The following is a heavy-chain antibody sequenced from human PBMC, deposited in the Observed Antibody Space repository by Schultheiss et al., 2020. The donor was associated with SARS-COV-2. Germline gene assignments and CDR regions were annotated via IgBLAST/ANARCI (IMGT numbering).Heavy chain of an antibody. CDR2: ISGSGGNT. CDR1: GFTFNNYA. D-gene: IGHD6-13*01. J-gene: IGHJ6*03. V-gene: IGHV3-23*01. Sequence: GESLKISCAASGFTFNNYALSWVRQAPGKGLEWVSGISGSGGNTYYADSVKGRFTISRDNSKNTLYVQMNSLRAEDTAVYYCAKGGRWRQLVLDMDVWGKGTTVTVSS. CDR3: AKGGRWRQLVLDMDV.